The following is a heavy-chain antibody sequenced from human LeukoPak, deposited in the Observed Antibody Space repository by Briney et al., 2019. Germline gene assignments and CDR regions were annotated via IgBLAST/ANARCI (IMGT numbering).Heavy chain of an antibody. CDR2: IYYSEST. V-gene: IGHV4-39*07. Sequence: SETLSLTCTVSGGSISNSSYYWGWIRQPPGKGLEWFGTIYYSESTYYNPSLKSRVTISVDTSKNQFSLKLSSVTAADTAVYYCARGGRHSYGFPPPRPLYYFDHWGQGTLVTVSS. CDR3: ARGGRHSYGFPPPRPLYYFDH. CDR1: GGSISNSSYY. D-gene: IGHD5-18*01. J-gene: IGHJ4*02.